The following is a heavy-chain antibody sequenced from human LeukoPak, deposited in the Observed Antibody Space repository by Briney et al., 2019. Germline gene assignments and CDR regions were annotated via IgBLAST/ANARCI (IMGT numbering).Heavy chain of an antibody. CDR2: INTDGSST. Sequence: GGSLRLSCAASGFTFSSYWVHWVRQAPGKGLVWVSRINTDGSSTSYADSVKGRFTISRDNAKNTLYLQMNSLRAEDTAVYYCARVWRVEPAALDYWGQGTLVTVSS. CDR1: GFTFSSYW. V-gene: IGHV3-74*01. D-gene: IGHD2-2*01. J-gene: IGHJ4*02. CDR3: ARVWRVEPAALDY.